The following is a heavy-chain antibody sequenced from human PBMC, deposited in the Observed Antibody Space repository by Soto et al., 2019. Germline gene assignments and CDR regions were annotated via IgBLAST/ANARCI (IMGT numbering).Heavy chain of an antibody. V-gene: IGHV5-51*01. CDR3: ARLGSGFEDSTTWRAAVDI. D-gene: IGHD3-10*01. J-gene: IGHJ3*02. Sequence: GESLKISCKGSGYSFTSYWIGWVRQMPGKGQEWMGIIYPGDSDTRYSPSFQGQVTISADKSISTAYLQWSSLKASDTAMYYCARLGSGFEDSTTWRAAVDICCQGTMVTVSS. CDR1: GYSFTSYW. CDR2: IYPGDSDT.